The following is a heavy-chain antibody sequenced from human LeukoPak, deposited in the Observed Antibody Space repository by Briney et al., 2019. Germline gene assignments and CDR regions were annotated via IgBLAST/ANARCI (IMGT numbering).Heavy chain of an antibody. CDR1: GFTFSSYW. CDR3: TRGTGYGSGWSTY. V-gene: IGHV3-74*01. CDR2: INSDETTT. D-gene: IGHD6-19*01. J-gene: IGHJ4*02. Sequence: SGGSLRLSCAASGFTFSSYWVYWVRQAPGKGLLWVSRINSDETTTTYAEYVKGRFTISRDNAKNTLYLQMSSLRAEDTAVYYCTRGTGYGSGWSTYWGQGILVTVSS.